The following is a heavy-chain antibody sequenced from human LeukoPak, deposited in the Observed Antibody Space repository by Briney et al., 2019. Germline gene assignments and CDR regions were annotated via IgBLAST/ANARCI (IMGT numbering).Heavy chain of an antibody. V-gene: IGHV1-2*02. Sequence: GASVKVSCKASGYTFTNYFINWVRQAPGQGLEWMGWINPNSGGTNYAQKFQGRVTMTRDTSISTAYMELSRLRSDDTAVYYCARDLYCTNGVCGYWGQGTLVTVSS. J-gene: IGHJ4*02. CDR3: ARDLYCTNGVCGY. CDR2: INPNSGGT. CDR1: GYTFTNYF. D-gene: IGHD2-8*01.